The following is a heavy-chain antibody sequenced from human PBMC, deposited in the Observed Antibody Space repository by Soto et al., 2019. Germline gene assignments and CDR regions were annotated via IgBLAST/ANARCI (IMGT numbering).Heavy chain of an antibody. V-gene: IGHV3-30*18. D-gene: IGHD3-10*01. CDR1: GFTFSSYG. CDR2: ISYDGSNK. CDR3: AKDRFGDHLGYYYYGMDV. Sequence: GGSLRLSCAASGFTFSSYGMHWVRQAPGKGLEWVAVISYDGSNKYYADSVKGRFTISRDNSKNTLYLQMNSLRAEDTAVYYCAKDRFGDHLGYYYYGMDVWGQGTTVTVAS. J-gene: IGHJ6*02.